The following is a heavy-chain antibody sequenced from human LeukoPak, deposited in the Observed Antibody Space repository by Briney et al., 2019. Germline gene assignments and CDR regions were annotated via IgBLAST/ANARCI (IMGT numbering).Heavy chain of an antibody. D-gene: IGHD3-16*01. CDR2: IRYDGSNK. J-gene: IGHJ3*02. Sequence: PGRSLRLSCAASGFTFSSYGMHWVRQAPGKGLEWVAVIRYDGSNKYYADSVKGRFTISRDNSKNTLYLQMNSLRAEDTAVYYCASWAIGGTFDIWGQGTMVTVSS. CDR3: ASWAIGGTFDI. CDR1: GFTFSSYG. V-gene: IGHV3-33*01.